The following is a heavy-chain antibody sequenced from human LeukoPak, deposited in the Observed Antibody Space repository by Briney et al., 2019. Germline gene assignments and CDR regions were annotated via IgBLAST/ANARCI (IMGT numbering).Heavy chain of an antibody. CDR1: GFTFSNYD. CDR3: AKVLWFGELYSSFYGMDV. V-gene: IGHV3-30*18. CDR2: ISYDGSNK. J-gene: IGHJ6*02. Sequence: GGSLRLSCAASGFTFSNYDMLWVRQAPGKGLEWVAAISYDGSNKYYADSVTGRFTISRDNSKNTLYLQMNSLRAVDTAVYYCAKVLWFGELYSSFYGMDVWGQGTTVTVSS. D-gene: IGHD3-10*01.